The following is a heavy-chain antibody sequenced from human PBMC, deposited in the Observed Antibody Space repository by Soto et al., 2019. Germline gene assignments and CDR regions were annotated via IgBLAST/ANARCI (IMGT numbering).Heavy chain of an antibody. CDR1: GYTFTSYD. J-gene: IGHJ4*02. CDR3: ARVWGGGTGY. V-gene: IGHV1-8*01. D-gene: IGHD3-16*01. Sequence: QVQLVQSGAEVKKPGASVKVTCKASGYTFTSYDINWVRQATGQGLEWMGWMHPNSGDTGYAQKFQGRVTMTRDTSTSTVYMELSSLRSDDTAVYYCARVWGGGTGYWGQGTLVTVSS. CDR2: MHPNSGDT.